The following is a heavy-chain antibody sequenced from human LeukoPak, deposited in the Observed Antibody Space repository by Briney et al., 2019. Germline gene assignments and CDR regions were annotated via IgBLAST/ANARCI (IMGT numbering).Heavy chain of an antibody. J-gene: IGHJ4*02. CDR3: AKGNRESRLATVTPFDY. D-gene: IGHD4-17*01. CDR1: GFTFRNYW. Sequence: GGSLRLSCAASGFTFRNYWMHWVRHAPGKGLVWVSRINSDESSTNYADSVMGRFTISRDNSKNTLYLQMNSLRAEDTAVYYCAKGNRESRLATVTPFDYWGQGTLVTVSS. V-gene: IGHV3-74*01. CDR2: INSDESST.